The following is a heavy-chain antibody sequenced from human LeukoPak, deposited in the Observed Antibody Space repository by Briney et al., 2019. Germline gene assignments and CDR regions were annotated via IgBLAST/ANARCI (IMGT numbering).Heavy chain of an antibody. V-gene: IGHV1-2*06. J-gene: IGHJ3*02. CDR3: ATNIQENAFDI. D-gene: IGHD2-8*01. CDR1: GYTFTNYY. Sequence: VASVKVSCRASGYTFTNYYIHWVRRAPGQGLEWMGRINPNTGGTNYVQKFQGRVTMTRDTSISTAYMELSRLRSDDTAIYFCATNIQENAFDIWGQGTMVTVSS. CDR2: INPNTGGT.